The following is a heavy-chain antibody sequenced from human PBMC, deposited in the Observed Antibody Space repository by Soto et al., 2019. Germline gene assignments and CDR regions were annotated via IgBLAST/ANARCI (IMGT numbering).Heavy chain of an antibody. CDR2: IIPIFGTA. V-gene: IGHV1-69*13. CDR1: GGTFSSYA. Sequence: SVKVSCKAPGGTFSSYAISWVRQAPGQGLEWMGGIIPIFGTANYAQKFQGRVTITADESTSTAYMELSSLRSEDTAVYYCAGRRDTAMSDGSGYYYYYGMDVWGQGTTVTVSS. J-gene: IGHJ6*02. D-gene: IGHD5-18*01. CDR3: AGRRDTAMSDGSGYYYYYGMDV.